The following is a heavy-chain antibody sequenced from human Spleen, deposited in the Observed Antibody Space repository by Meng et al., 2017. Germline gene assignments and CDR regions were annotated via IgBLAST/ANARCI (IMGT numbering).Heavy chain of an antibody. D-gene: IGHD3-3*01. CDR3: ARGATIFGENWFDP. CDR2: INAVFGTT. Sequence: SVKVSCKAPGGTFTNYVIGWVRQAPGQGLEWMGGINAVFGTTNYAQKFQGRVTITADESTSTAYMELSSLRSEDTAVYYCARGATIFGENWFDPWGQGTLVTVSS. V-gene: IGHV1-69*13. J-gene: IGHJ5*02. CDR1: GGTFTNYV.